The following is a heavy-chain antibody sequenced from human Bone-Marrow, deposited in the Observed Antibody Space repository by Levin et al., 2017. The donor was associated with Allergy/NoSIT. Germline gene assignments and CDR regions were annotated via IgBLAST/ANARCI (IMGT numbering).Heavy chain of an antibody. CDR1: GFTFGDYA. CDR3: TSNPLRWELLWGGFDY. J-gene: IGHJ4*02. Sequence: GGSLRLSCTASGFTFGDYAMSWFRQAPGKGLEWVGFIRSKAYGGTTEYAASVKGRFTISRDDSKSIAYLQMNSLKTEDTAVYYCTSNPLRWELLWGGFDYWGQGTLVTVSS. V-gene: IGHV3-49*03. D-gene: IGHD1-26*01. CDR2: IRSKAYGGTT.